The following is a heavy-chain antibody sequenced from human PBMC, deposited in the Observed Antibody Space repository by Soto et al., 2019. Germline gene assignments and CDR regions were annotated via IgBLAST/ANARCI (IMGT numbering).Heavy chain of an antibody. CDR1: GGTFSSYL. D-gene: IGHD2-2*01. Sequence: QVQLVQSGAEVRKPGSSVKVSCKASGGTFSSYLITWVRQAPGQGFEWMGGIIPIFRTANYKQKFKGRVTITANISTSTANMEFTGLRSEDTAAYFCARTQESLFSTICYGDLISALDLCGQGTKVTV. J-gene: IGHJ3*01. CDR3: ARTQESLFSTICYGDLISALDL. V-gene: IGHV1-69*14. CDR2: IIPIFRTA.